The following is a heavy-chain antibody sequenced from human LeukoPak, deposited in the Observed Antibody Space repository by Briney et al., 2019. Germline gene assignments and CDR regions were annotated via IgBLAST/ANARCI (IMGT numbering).Heavy chain of an antibody. CDR3: ARRSFSYPHYYYYMDV. V-gene: IGHV4-30-2*03. J-gene: IGHJ6*03. CDR2: IYHSGST. Sequence: PSQTLSLTCTVSGGSISSGDYYWSWIRQPPGKGLEWIGSIYHSGSTYYNPSLKSRVTISVDTSKNQFSLKLSSVTAADTAVYYCARRSFSYPHYYYYMDVWGKGTTVTVSS. D-gene: IGHD3-3*01. CDR1: GGSISSGDYY.